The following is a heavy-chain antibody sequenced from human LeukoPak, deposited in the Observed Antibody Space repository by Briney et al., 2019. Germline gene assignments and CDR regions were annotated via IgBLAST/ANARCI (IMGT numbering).Heavy chain of an antibody. Sequence: PSETLSLTCAVYGGSFSGYYWSWIRQPPGKGLEWIGEINHSGSTNYNPSLKSRVTISVDTSKNQFSLKLSSVTAADTAVYYCARDKRWGSGSVNWFDPWGQGTLVTVSS. CDR3: ARDKRWGSGSVNWFDP. CDR2: INHSGST. D-gene: IGHD1-26*01. J-gene: IGHJ5*02. V-gene: IGHV4-34*01. CDR1: GGSFSGYY.